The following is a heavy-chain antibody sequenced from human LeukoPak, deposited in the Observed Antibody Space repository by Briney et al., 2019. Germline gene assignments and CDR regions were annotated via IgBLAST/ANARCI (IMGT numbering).Heavy chain of an antibody. V-gene: IGHV4-34*01. CDR1: GGSFSGYY. Sequence: SETLSLTCAVYGGSFSGYYWSWIRQPPGKGLEWIGETNHSGSTNYNPSLKSRVTISVDTSKNQFSLKLSSVTAADTAVYYCARVTAYGRYFDWSYYFDYWGQGTLVTVSS. D-gene: IGHD3-9*01. CDR3: ARVTAYGRYFDWSYYFDY. CDR2: TNHSGST. J-gene: IGHJ4*02.